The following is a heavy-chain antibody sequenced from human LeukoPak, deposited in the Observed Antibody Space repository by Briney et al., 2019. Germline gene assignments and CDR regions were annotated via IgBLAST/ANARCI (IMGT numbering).Heavy chain of an antibody. CDR3: GRLYDSRSYYEYYFDY. CDR2: IYPGDSDT. V-gene: IGHV5-51*01. Sequence: GESLKISCKGSGYSFSSYWIGWVRQMPGKGLEWMGIIYPGDSDTKYSPSFQGQVTISADKSISTAYLQWSSLQASDTAIYYCGRLYDSRSYYEYYFDYWGQGTLVTVSS. J-gene: IGHJ4*02. CDR1: GYSFSSYW. D-gene: IGHD3-22*01.